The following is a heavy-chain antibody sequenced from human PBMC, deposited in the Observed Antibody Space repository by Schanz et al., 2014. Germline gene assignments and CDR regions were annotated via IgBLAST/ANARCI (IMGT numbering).Heavy chain of an antibody. CDR3: TRLRRADPDGFDV. CDR1: GDTFSKYN. CDR2: IMPLRGIG. D-gene: IGHD6-19*01. V-gene: IGHV1-69*02. J-gene: IGHJ6*02. Sequence: QVQLVQSGPEVKKPGSSVKVSCQAFGDTFSKYNIMWVRQVPGQGLEWLGRIMPLRGIGNNAWKFQDRLTITADKSMNIDYMELSSLGTDDTAVDYCTRLRRADPDGFDVWGQGTTVTVS.